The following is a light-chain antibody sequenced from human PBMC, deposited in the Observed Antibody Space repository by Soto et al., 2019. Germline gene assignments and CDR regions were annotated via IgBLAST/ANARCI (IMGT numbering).Light chain of an antibody. CDR3: SSYAGTNNYV. CDR2: EVT. V-gene: IGLV2-8*01. CDR1: SSDVGGYNY. Sequence: QSALTQPPSASGAPGPSVTISCTGTSSDVGGYNYVSWYQQHPGKAPKLMIYEVTRRPSGVPDRFSGSKSGNTASLTVSGLQADDEADYYCSSYAGTNNYVFGTGTQLTV. J-gene: IGLJ1*01.